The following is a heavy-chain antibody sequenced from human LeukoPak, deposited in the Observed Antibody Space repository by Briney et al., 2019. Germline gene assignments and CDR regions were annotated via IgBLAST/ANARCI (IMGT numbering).Heavy chain of an antibody. CDR1: GGTFSSYA. Sequence: SVKVSCTASGGTFSSYAISWVRQAPGQGLEWMGGIILIFGTANYAQKFQGRVTITADESTSTAYMELSRLRSEDTAVYYCARDAECSSTSCYMLFDPWGQGTLVTVSS. V-gene: IGHV1-69*01. CDR2: IILIFGTA. CDR3: ARDAECSSTSCYMLFDP. D-gene: IGHD2-2*02. J-gene: IGHJ5*02.